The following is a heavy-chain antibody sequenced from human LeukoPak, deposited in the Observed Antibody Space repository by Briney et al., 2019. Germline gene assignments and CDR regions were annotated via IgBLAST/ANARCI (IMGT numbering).Heavy chain of an antibody. V-gene: IGHV3-74*01. D-gene: IGHD3-10*01. CDR3: ARDLVLGSGSLDY. CDR2: IRGDGFDT. J-gene: IGHJ4*02. CDR1: GFTFRDSW. Sequence: PGGSLRLSCTASGFTFRDSWMHWVRRAPGKGLVWVSRIRGDGFDTGYADSVRGRFTISRDNGKNTLYLQMNSLTADDTVVYYCARDLVLGSGSLDYWGQGTLVTVSS.